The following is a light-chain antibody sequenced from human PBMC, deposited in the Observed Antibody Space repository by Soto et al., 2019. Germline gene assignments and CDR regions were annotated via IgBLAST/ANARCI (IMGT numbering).Light chain of an antibody. Sequence: QSLLIQPPPPSGAPGQSLTISCPGTSSDVGGYNYVSWYQQHPGKAPKLMIYEVSKRPSGVPDRFSGSKSGNTASLTVSGLQAEDEADYYCSSYAGSNKVFGTGTKVTVL. CDR3: SSYAGSNKV. CDR1: SSDVGGYNY. J-gene: IGLJ1*01. V-gene: IGLV2-8*01. CDR2: EVS.